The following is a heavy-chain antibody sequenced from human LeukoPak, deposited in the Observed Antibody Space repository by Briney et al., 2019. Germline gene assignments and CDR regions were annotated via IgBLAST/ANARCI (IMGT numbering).Heavy chain of an antibody. Sequence: ASVKVSCKASGGTFSSYAISWVRQAPGQGLEWMGGIIPIFGTANYAQKFQGRVTITADESTSTAYMELSSLRSEDTAVYYCASGPGKAVAGKSKWFDPRGQGTLVTVSS. V-gene: IGHV1-69*13. CDR3: ASGPGKAVAGKSKWFDP. CDR2: IIPIFGTA. CDR1: GGTFSSYA. J-gene: IGHJ5*02. D-gene: IGHD6-19*01.